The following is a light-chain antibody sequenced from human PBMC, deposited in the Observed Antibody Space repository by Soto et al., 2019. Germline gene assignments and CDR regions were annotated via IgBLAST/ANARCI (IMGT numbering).Light chain of an antibody. CDR3: QVCERFSDHNFV. CDR1: NIGTKS. CDR2: DDQ. V-gene: IGLV3-21*02. J-gene: IGLJ1*01. Sequence: ELTQPPSVSVSPGQTASITCGGDNIGTKSVHWYQQRPGQAPVLVVYDDQKRPSGIPERFSGSNSGNTATLTISRVETGDEADYYCQVCERFSDHNFVFGDGTKLTVL.